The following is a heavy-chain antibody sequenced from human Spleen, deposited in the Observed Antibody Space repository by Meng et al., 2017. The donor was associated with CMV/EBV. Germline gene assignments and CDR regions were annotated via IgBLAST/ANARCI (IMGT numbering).Heavy chain of an antibody. CDR3: AREAFHWNDASYYYGMDV. CDR2: ISAYNGNT. CDR1: GYTFTSYG. J-gene: IGHJ6*02. V-gene: IGHV1-18*01. Sequence: ASVKVSCKASGYTFTSYGISWVRQAPGQGLEWMGWISAYNGNTNYAQKFQGRVTMTRNTSISTAYMELSSLRSEDTAVYYCAREAFHWNDASYYYGMDVWGQGTTVTVSS. D-gene: IGHD1-1*01.